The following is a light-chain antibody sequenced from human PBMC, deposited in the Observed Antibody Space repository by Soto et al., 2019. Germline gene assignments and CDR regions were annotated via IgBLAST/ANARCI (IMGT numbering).Light chain of an antibody. J-gene: IGLJ2*01. CDR3: GTWDSSLSAGGI. Sequence: QSVLTQPPSVSAAPGQKVTISCSGSSSNIGSNSVSWYQQLPGTAPKLLIYDNNKRPSGIPDRFSGSKSGTSSTLGITGLQSGDEADYYGGTWDSSLSAGGIFGGGTKLTVL. V-gene: IGLV1-51*01. CDR1: SSNIGSNS. CDR2: DNN.